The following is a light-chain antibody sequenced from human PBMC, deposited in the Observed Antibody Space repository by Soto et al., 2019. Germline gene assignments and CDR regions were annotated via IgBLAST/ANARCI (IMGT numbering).Light chain of an antibody. V-gene: IGKV1-27*01. CDR2: AAS. CDR1: QGIGVY. CDR3: QKYNSAPLT. J-gene: IGKJ4*01. Sequence: DIPMTQSPSSLSASLGDRVTITCRASQGIGVYLAWFQQKPGKVPKLPIYAASALQSGVPSRFSGSGSGTDFTLTISSLQPEDIATYYCQKYNSAPLTFGGGTRVEIK.